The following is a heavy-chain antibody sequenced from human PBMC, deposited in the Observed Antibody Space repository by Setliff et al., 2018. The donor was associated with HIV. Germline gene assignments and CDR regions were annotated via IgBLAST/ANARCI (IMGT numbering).Heavy chain of an antibody. J-gene: IGHJ4*02. V-gene: IGHV4-39*01. CDR1: GGPITTSDYY. CDR3: ARLGDSGYDFRGYFDY. D-gene: IGHD5-12*01. Sequence: PSETLSLTCTVSGGPITTSDYYWGWIRQPPGKGLEWIGAIYYSGSTYYSPSLNSRVTISVDTSRNQFSLKLTSVTAADTALYFCARLGDSGYDFRGYFDYWGQGKLVTVSS. CDR2: IYYSGST.